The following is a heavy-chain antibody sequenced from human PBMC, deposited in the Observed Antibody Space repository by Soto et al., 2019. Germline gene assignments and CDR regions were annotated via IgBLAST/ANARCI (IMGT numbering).Heavy chain of an antibody. CDR3: ARVSSGGDCYSYYFDY. D-gene: IGHD2-21*02. Sequence: ASVKVSCRASGYTFTGYYRHWVRKAPGQGLEWMGWINPNSGGTNYAQKFQGWVTMTRDTSLSTAYMELSRLRSDDTAVYYCARVSSGGDCYSYYFDYWGRGTLVTVSS. CDR1: GYTFTGYY. V-gene: IGHV1-2*04. J-gene: IGHJ4*02. CDR2: INPNSGGT.